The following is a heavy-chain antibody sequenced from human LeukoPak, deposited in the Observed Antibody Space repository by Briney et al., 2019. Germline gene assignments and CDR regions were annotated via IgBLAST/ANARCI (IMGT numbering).Heavy chain of an antibody. Sequence: GGSLRLSCAASGFTFRTFAMDWVRQAPGKGLEWVAAIWFDGTEGPDKNYADSVRGRFLISRDDSKSTLFLQMNNLRAEDTAVYYCAKEAGSGWRYFDNWGQGTLVTVSS. CDR3: AKEAGSGWRYFDN. CDR1: GFTFRTFA. D-gene: IGHD6-19*01. J-gene: IGHJ4*02. V-gene: IGHV3-33*06. CDR2: IWFDGTEGPDK.